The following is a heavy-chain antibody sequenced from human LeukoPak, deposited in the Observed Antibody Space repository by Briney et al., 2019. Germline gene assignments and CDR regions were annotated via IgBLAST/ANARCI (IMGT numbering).Heavy chain of an antibody. V-gene: IGHV1-18*01. J-gene: IGHJ4*02. D-gene: IGHD6-19*01. Sequence: GASVKVSCKASGYTFTSYGISWVRQAPGQGLEWMGWISAYNGNTNYAQKLQGRVTMTTDTSTSTAYMELRSLRSDDTAAYYCAKDPSSGRLKYFDYWGQGTLVTVSS. CDR1: GYTFTSYG. CDR2: ISAYNGNT. CDR3: AKDPSSGRLKYFDY.